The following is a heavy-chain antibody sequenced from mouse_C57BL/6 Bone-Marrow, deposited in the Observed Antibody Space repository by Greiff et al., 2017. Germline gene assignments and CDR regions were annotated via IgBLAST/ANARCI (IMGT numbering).Heavy chain of an antibody. CDR2: ILPNSGST. V-gene: IGHV1-64*01. Sequence: QVQLQQPGAELVKPGASVTLSCKASGYSFTSYWMHWVKRRLGQGLEWIGMILPNSGSTNYNEQFKSKATMTVDKSSSTSYMQLSSLTSEDAAVXYCARKGSTTVGYFDVWGTGTTVTVSS. CDR1: GYSFTSYW. J-gene: IGHJ1*03. CDR3: ARKGSTTVGYFDV. D-gene: IGHD1-1*01.